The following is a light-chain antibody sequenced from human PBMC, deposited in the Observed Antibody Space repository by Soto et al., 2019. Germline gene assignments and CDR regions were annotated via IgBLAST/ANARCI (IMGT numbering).Light chain of an antibody. V-gene: IGKV3D-15*01. J-gene: IGKJ4*01. CDR2: GVF. Sequence: EIVMTQSPVTLSVSPGESATLSCRASQYIGNNLAWYQKKPGQAPRLLIYGVFTMATGIPAMFRGSGSGTEFTLTISRLQSEDFAVYHCHQYNSCALTVGGGNTVEIQ. CDR1: QYIGNN. CDR3: HQYNSCALT.